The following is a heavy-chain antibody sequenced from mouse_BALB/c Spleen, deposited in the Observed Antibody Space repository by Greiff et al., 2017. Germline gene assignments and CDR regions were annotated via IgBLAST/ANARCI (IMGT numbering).Heavy chain of an antibody. J-gene: IGHJ3*01. CDR1: GYTFTDYN. CDR2: IYPYNGGT. D-gene: IGHD1-1*01. Sequence: VQLQQSGPELVKPGASVKISCKASGYTFTDYNMHWVKQSHGKSLEWIGYIYPYNGGTGYNQKFKSKATLTVDNSSSTAYMELRSLTSEDSAVYYCARSGDYYGSSYVFAYWGQGTLVTVSA. CDR3: ARSGDYYGSSYVFAY. V-gene: IGHV1S29*02.